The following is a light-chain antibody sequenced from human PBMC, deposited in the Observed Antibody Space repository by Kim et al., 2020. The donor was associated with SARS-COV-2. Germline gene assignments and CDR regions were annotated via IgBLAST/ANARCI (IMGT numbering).Light chain of an antibody. J-gene: IGKJ4*02. V-gene: IGKV3-20*01. Sequence: PGGGPTLPCCASQKVVSSYLAWYQQKPGQAPRLLIYGASTRATGIPNRFSGSGSGADFTLTISRLESEDFAVYYCQQYSSSPRTFGGGTKVDIK. CDR3: QQYSSSPRT. CDR2: GAS. CDR1: QKVVSSY.